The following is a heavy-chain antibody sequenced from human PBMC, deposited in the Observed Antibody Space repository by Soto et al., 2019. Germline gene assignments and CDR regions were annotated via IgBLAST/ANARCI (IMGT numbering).Heavy chain of an antibody. CDR2: ISKEGNK. Sequence: QVQLVESGGDVVQPGRSLRLSCAASGFIFSTYVMHWVRQAPGKGLEWVALISKEGNKQYADYVKDRFTVSRDNSKSNLNLEMKSLRVEDTATYYCATEDESSGHAGTFQHWGQGTLVSVSP. J-gene: IGHJ1*01. CDR3: ATEDESSGHAGTFQH. CDR1: GFIFSTYV. V-gene: IGHV3-30-3*01. D-gene: IGHD3-22*01.